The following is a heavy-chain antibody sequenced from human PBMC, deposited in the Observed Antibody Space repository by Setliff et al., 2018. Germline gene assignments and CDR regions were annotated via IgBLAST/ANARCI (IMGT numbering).Heavy chain of an antibody. J-gene: IGHJ3*02. CDR2: ISGYNGYT. CDR1: GYTFAKHG. D-gene: IGHD2-2*01. Sequence: ASVKVSCKAFGYTFAKHGTSWVRQAPGQGLEWMGWISGYNGYTVYAQKLQGRVTLTTDTSTATAYMEVRSLRSDDTAQYYCVRDRAAIVVEPPNAAFDIWGQGTMVTVSS. V-gene: IGHV1-18*01. CDR3: VRDRAAIVVEPPNAAFDI.